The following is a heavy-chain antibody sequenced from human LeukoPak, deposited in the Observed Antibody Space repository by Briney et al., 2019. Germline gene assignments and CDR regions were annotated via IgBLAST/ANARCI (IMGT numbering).Heavy chain of an antibody. CDR1: GFTFSSYS. V-gene: IGHV3-21*01. CDR3: ARDLSSWSTSWYMDV. CDR2: ISNSSSYI. Sequence: GGSLRLSCAASGFTFSSYSMNWVRQAPGKGLEWVSSISNSSSYIYYADSVKGRFTISRDNAKNSLYLQMNSLRAEDTAVYYCARDLSSWSTSWYMDVWGKGTTVTVSS. J-gene: IGHJ6*04. D-gene: IGHD2-2*01.